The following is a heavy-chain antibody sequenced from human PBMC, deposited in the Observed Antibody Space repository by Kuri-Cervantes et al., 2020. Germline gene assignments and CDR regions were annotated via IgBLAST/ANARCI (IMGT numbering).Heavy chain of an antibody. CDR3: ARPDSYYDFWSGYSRGGWFDP. V-gene: IGHV1-18*01. CDR1: GGTFSSYA. D-gene: IGHD3-3*01. CDR2: ISAYNGDT. J-gene: IGHJ5*02. Sequence: ASVKVSCKASGGTFSSYAISWVRQAPGQGLEWMGWISAYNGDTNYAQKLQGRVTMTTDTSTSTAYMELRSLRSDDTAVYYCARPDSYYDFWSGYSRGGWFDPWGQGTLVTVSS.